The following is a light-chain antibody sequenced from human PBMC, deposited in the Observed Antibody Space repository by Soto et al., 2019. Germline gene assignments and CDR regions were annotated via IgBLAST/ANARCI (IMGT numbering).Light chain of an antibody. J-gene: IGLJ3*02. CDR1: SGSVSTSYY. Sequence: QTVVTQEPSFSVSPGGTVTLTCGLSSGSVSTSYYPSWYQQTPGQAPSTLIYSPNTRSSGVPDRFSGSILGNKAALTITGAQADDESDYYCVLYMGSGTWVFGGGTKVTVL. CDR2: SPN. V-gene: IGLV8-61*01. CDR3: VLYMGSGTWV.